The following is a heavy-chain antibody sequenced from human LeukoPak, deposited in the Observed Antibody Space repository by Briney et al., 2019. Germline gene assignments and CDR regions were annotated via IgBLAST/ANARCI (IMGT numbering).Heavy chain of an antibody. CDR3: ARGIVVVPAALYWFDP. J-gene: IGHJ5*02. D-gene: IGHD2-2*01. Sequence: SETLSLTCTVSGGSISSYYWSWIRQPPGKGLEWIGYIYYSGSTNYNPSLKSRVTMSVDTSKNQFSLKLTSVTAADTAVYYCARGIVVVPAALYWFDPWGQGTLVTVSS. CDR2: IYYSGST. CDR1: GGSISSYY. V-gene: IGHV4-59*12.